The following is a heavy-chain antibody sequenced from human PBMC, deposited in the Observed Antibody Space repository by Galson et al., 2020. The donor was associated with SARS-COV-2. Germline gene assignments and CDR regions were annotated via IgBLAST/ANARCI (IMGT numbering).Heavy chain of an antibody. J-gene: IGHJ6*02. CDR3: TTQEGYDFWSGTADLITPPF. D-gene: IGHD3-3*01. CDR1: GFTFSNAW. V-gene: IGHV3-15*01. Sequence: GGSLRLSCAASGFTFSNAWMSWVRQAPGKGLEWVGRIKSKTDGGTTDYAAPVKGRFTISRDDSKNTLYLQMNSLKTEDTAVYYCTTQEGYDFWSGTADLITPPFWGQGTTVTVSS. CDR2: IKSKTDGGTT.